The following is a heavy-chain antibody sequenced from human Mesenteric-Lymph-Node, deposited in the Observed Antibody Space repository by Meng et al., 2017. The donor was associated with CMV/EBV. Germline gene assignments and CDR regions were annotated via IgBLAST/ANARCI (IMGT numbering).Heavy chain of an antibody. Sequence: QGQLEESGPGLGQPSGPLSLTCIVSGVSVTSGAYHWSWIRQSPGKGLEWIGYIYGTGITIYNPSLKSRVTILLETSKNQFSLKLNSVTTADTAVYYCAKSRSSTPGIVNDWGQGTLVTVSS. D-gene: IGHD2/OR15-2a*01. CDR2: IYGTGIT. J-gene: IGHJ4*02. CDR3: AKSRSSTPGIVND. V-gene: IGHV4-61*08. CDR1: GVSVTSGAYH.